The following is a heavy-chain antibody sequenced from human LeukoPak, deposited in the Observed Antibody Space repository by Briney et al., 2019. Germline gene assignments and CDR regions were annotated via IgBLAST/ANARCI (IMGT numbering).Heavy chain of an antibody. CDR3: AREPRGDYGALDAFDI. CDR2: ISGSGGST. CDR1: GFTFSSYA. D-gene: IGHD4-17*01. Sequence: PGGSLRLSCAASGFTFSSYAMSWVRQAPGKGLEWVSAISGSGGSTYYADSVKGRFTISRDNSKNTLYLQMNSLRAEDTAVYYCAREPRGDYGALDAFDIWGQGTMVTVSS. J-gene: IGHJ3*02. V-gene: IGHV3-23*01.